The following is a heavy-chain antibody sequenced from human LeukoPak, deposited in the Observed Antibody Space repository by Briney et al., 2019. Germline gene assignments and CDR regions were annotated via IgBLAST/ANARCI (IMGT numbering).Heavy chain of an antibody. D-gene: IGHD3-22*01. CDR3: ARGWDYYDSSGYYYIPAYY. J-gene: IGHJ4*02. V-gene: IGHV1-8*02. CDR1: GYTFTSYD. CDR2: MNPNSGNT. Sequence: ASVKVSCKASGYTFTSYDINWVRQATGQGLEWMGWMNPNSGNTGYARKFQGRVTMTRNTSISTAYMELSSLRSEDTAVYYCARGWDYYDSSGYYYIPAYYWGQGTLVTVSS.